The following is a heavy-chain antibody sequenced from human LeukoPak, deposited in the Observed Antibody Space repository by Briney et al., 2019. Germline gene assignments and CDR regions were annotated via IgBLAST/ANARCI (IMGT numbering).Heavy chain of an antibody. J-gene: IGHJ6*02. V-gene: IGHV4-59*02. CDR1: GASVSSDY. Sequence: SETLSLTCTVSGASVSSDYWSWIRQSPGKGLEWIGYIYHSGHTMSNPSLKSRVSLSLDTSMNQFSLKLSSVTAADTAVYYCASLAAAIYYYGMDVWGQGTTVTVSS. CDR3: ASLAAAIYYYGMDV. D-gene: IGHD2-2*02. CDR2: IYHSGHT.